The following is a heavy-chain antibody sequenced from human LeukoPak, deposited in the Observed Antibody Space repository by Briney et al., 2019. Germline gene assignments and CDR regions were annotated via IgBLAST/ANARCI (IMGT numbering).Heavy chain of an antibody. V-gene: IGHV3-23*01. J-gene: IGHJ4*02. CDR1: GFTFSSYA. Sequence: GGSLRLSCATSGFTFSSYAMSWVRQAPGKGLEWVSTISGSGTSTYYADSVKGRFTISRDNSKNTLYLQMNSLRAEDTAVYYCAKLLLWFGEKNFDYWGQGTLVTVSS. CDR2: ISGSGTST. D-gene: IGHD3-10*01. CDR3: AKLLLWFGEKNFDY.